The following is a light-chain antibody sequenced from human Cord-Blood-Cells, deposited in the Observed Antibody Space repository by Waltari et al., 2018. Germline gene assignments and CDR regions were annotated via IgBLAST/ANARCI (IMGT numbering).Light chain of an antibody. CDR1: QGISSY. Sequence: DIEMTQSPSSLSASLGDRVTITFWVSQGISSYLNWYRQKPGKVPKLLIYSASNLQSGVPSRFSGSGSGTDFTLTISSLQPEDVATYYCQRTYSTPFTFGQGTKVEIK. CDR2: SAS. V-gene: IGKV1-27*01. J-gene: IGKJ4*01. CDR3: QRTYSTPFT.